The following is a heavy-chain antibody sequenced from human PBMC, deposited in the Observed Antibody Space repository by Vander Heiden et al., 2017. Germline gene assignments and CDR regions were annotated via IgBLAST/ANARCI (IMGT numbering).Heavy chain of an antibody. J-gene: IGHJ4*02. V-gene: IGHV3-23*01. CDR1: GSPFSSYA. CDR3: APYYYDSSGYSPFDY. Sequence: EVQLLESGGGLVQPGGSLRLSGAASGSPFSSYAMSWVRQAPGKRLEWVSAISGSGGSTYYADSVKGRFTIPRDNSKNTLYLQMNSLRAEDTAVYYCAPYYYDSSGYSPFDYWGQGTLVTVSS. CDR2: ISGSGGST. D-gene: IGHD3-22*01.